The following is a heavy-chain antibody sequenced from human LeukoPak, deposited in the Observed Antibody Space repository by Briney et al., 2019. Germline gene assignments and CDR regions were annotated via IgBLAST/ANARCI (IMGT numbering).Heavy chain of an antibody. J-gene: IGHJ4*02. CDR2: INPNSGGT. Sequence: ASVKVSCKASGYTFTGYYMHWVRQAPGQGLEWMGWINPNSGGTNYAQKFQGRVTMTRDTSISTAYMELSRLRSDDTAVYYCARDPMYYDFWSGYKHYFDYWGQGTLVTVSS. D-gene: IGHD3-3*01. V-gene: IGHV1-2*02. CDR3: ARDPMYYDFWSGYKHYFDY. CDR1: GYTFTGYY.